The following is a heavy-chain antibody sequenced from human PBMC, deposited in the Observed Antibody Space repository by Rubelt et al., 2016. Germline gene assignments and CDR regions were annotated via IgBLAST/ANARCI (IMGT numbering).Heavy chain of an antibody. D-gene: IGHD3-10*01. V-gene: IGHV4-31*03. CDR1: GGSITSGGYY. CDR3: AKDWRGSGAFDI. Sequence: QVQLQESGPGPVKPSQTLSLTCTVSGGSITSGGYYWSWIRQHPGKGLEWIGYIHQSGSTYYNPSLKSRANISMYTSKNQFSLKLSSGTAAETAVYYCAKDWRGSGAFDIWGQGTMVTVSS. CDR2: IHQSGST. J-gene: IGHJ3*02.